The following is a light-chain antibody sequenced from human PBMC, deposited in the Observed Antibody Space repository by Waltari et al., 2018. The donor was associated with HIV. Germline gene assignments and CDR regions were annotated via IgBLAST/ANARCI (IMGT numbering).Light chain of an antibody. J-gene: IGLJ7*01. CDR1: SSDVGVYNY. CDR2: AVT. Sequence: QSALTQPASVSGSPGQSITISCTGTSSDVGVYNYVSWYHQHPGHAPTLLLYAVTARPSGVSNRFSGSKSGNTASLTISGLQGEDEADYYCVSYTSTIPLGAVFGGGTQLTVL. CDR3: VSYTSTIPLGAV. V-gene: IGLV2-14*03.